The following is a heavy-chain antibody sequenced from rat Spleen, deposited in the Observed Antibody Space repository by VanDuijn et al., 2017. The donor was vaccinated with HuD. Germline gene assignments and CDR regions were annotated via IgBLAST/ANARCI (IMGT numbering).Heavy chain of an antibody. Sequence: EVQLQESGPGLVKPSQSLSLTCSVTGYSITSSYRWNWIRKFPGNKLEWMGYINSAGSTNYNPSLKSRISITRDTSKNQFFLQVNSVTTEDTATYYCARSPTTVGGGYYFDYWGQGVMVPVSS. CDR3: ARSPTTVGGGYYFDY. V-gene: IGHV3-3*01. D-gene: IGHD1-3*01. CDR2: INSAGST. J-gene: IGHJ2*01. CDR1: GYSITSSYR.